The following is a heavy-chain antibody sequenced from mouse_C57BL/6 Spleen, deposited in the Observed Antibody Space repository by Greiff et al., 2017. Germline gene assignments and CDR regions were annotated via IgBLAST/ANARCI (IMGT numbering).Heavy chain of an antibody. CDR1: GFTFSDYY. CDR3: ARHYWDGGYFDV. J-gene: IGHJ1*03. CDR2: ISNGGGST. D-gene: IGHD4-1*01. V-gene: IGHV5-12*01. Sequence: EVQVVESGGGLVQPGGSLKLSCAASGFTFSDYYMYWVRQTPEKRLEWVAYISNGGGSTYYPDTVKGRFTISRDNAKNTLYLQMSRLKSEDTAMYYCARHYWDGGYFDVWGTGTTGTVSS.